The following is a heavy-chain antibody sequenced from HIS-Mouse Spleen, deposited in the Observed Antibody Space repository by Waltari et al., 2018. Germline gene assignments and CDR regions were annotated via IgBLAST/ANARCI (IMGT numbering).Heavy chain of an antibody. CDR3: AREIPYSSSWYDWYFDL. CDR1: GGSISSSSYY. J-gene: IGHJ2*01. CDR2: FYYSGGT. V-gene: IGHV4-39*07. Sequence: QLQLQESGPGLVKPSETLSLTCTVSGGSISSSSYYWGWIRQPPGKGLEWFGSFYYSGGTYYNPSRKSRVTISVDTSKNQFSLKLSSVTAADTAVYYCAREIPYSSSWYDWYFDLWGRGTLVTVSS. D-gene: IGHD6-13*01.